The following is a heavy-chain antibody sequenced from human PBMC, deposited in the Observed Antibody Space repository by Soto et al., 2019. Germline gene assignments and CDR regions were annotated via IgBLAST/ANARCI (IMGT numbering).Heavy chain of an antibody. CDR1: GYHFTGHY. CDR2: INPNSGCT. D-gene: IGHD3-10*01. J-gene: IGHJ4*02. Sequence: ASVKVSCKASGYHFTGHYMHWVRQAPGQGLECMGWINPNSGCTNYAQKFHGRVTMTRDTSISTAYMELSRLRSDDTAVYYCARAVGTMVRGAALYWGQGTLVTDSS. CDR3: ARAVGTMVRGAALY. V-gene: IGHV1-2*02.